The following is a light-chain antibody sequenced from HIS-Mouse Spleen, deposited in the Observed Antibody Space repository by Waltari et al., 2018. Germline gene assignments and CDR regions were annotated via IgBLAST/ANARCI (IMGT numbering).Light chain of an antibody. CDR3: QSADSSGTGWV. Sequence: SYALTQPPSVSVSPGQTARITCSGAALPKQYAYWYQQKQGQAPVLVIYKDSERPSGIPERFSGSSSGTTVTLTISGVQAEDEADYYCQSADSSGTGWVFGGGTKLTVL. CDR2: KDS. CDR1: ALPKQY. J-gene: IGLJ3*02. V-gene: IGLV3-25*03.